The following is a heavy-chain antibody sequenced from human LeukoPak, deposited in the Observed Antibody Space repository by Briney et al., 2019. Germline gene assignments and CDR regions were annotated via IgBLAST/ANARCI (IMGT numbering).Heavy chain of an antibody. CDR3: ARQGYCSSTSCYTGSWFDP. D-gene: IGHD2-2*02. CDR2: IYHSGST. J-gene: IGHJ5*02. Sequence: SETLSLTCAVSGYSNSSGYYWGWIRQPPGKGLEWIESIYHSGSTYYNPSLKSRVTISVDTSKNQFSLKLSSVTAADTAVYYCARQGYCSSTSCYTGSWFDPWGQGTLVTVSS. CDR1: GYSNSSGYY. V-gene: IGHV4-38-2*01.